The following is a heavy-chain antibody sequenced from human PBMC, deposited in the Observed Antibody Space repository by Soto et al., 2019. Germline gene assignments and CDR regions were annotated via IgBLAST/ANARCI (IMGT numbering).Heavy chain of an antibody. J-gene: IGHJ3*02. CDR3: ARKRDGRLQDTNDAFDI. CDR2: INAGNGNT. D-gene: IGHD4-4*01. V-gene: IGHV1-3*01. CDR1: GYTFTSYA. Sequence: ASVKVSCKSSGYTFTSYAMHCVRQAPGQRLEWMGWINAGNGNTKYSQKFQGRVTITRDTSASTAYMELSSLRSEDTAVYYCARKRDGRLQDTNDAFDIWGQGTMVTVSS.